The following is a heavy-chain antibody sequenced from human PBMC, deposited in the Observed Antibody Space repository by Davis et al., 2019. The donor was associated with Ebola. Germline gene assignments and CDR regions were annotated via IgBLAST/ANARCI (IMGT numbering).Heavy chain of an antibody. CDR1: GGSISSGGYS. D-gene: IGHD4-11*01. CDR2: IYHSGRT. CDR3: AGGLATLTTRVFDY. J-gene: IGHJ4*02. Sequence: MPSETLSLTCAASGGSISSGGYSWSWIRQPPGKGLEWIGYIYHSGRTYYNPSLKSRVTISVDRSKNQFSLKLSSVTAADTAVYYCAGGLATLTTRVFDYWGQGTLVTVSS. V-gene: IGHV4-30-2*01.